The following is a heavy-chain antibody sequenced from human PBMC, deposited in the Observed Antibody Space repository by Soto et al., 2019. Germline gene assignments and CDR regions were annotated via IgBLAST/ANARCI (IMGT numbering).Heavy chain of an antibody. CDR3: ARVYNWNDGNAFDI. CDR1: GGTFSSYA. V-gene: IGHV1-69*13. J-gene: IGHJ3*02. CDR2: IIPIFGTA. Sequence: GASVKVSCKASGGTFSSYAISWVRHAPGQGLEWMGGIIPIFGTANYAQKFQGRVTITADESTSTAYMELRSLRSDDTAVYYCARVYNWNDGNAFDIWGQGTMVTVS. D-gene: IGHD1-20*01.